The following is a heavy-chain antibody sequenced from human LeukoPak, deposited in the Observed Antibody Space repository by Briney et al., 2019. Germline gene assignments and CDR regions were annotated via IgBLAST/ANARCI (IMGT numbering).Heavy chain of an antibody. CDR1: GFTFSSYA. Sequence: GGSLRLSCAASGFTFSSYAMSWVRQAPGKGLEWVSAISGSGGSTYYADSVKGRFTISRDNSKNTLYLQMNSLRAEDTAVYYCVKIPTRENDAFDIWGQGTMVTVSS. CDR2: ISGSGGST. CDR3: VKIPTRENDAFDI. V-gene: IGHV3-23*01. J-gene: IGHJ3*02. D-gene: IGHD1-1*01.